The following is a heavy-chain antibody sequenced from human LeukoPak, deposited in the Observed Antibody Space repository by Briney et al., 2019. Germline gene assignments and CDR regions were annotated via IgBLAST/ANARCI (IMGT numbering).Heavy chain of an antibody. Sequence: PGGSPRLSCAASGFTFSSYAMPWVRQAPGKGLEWVAVISYDGSNKYYADSVKGRFTISRDNSKNTLYLQMNSLRAEDTAVYYCARDRDSGYDLDYWGQGTLVTVSS. CDR1: GFTFSSYA. CDR2: ISYDGSNK. J-gene: IGHJ4*02. V-gene: IGHV3-30-3*01. CDR3: ARDRDSGYDLDY. D-gene: IGHD5-12*01.